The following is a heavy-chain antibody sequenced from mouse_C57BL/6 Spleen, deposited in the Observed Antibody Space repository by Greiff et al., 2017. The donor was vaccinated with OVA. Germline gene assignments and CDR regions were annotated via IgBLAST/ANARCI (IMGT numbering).Heavy chain of an antibody. CDR1: GYTFTSSW. CDR2: IDPSDSYT. V-gene: IGHV1-69*01. Sequence: VQLQQPGAELVMPGASVKLSCKASGYTFTSSWMHWVKQRPGQGLEWIGEIDPSDSYTNYNQKFKGKSTLTVDKSSSTAYMQLSSLTSEDSAVYYCARTGTGYFDYWGQGTTLTVSS. J-gene: IGHJ2*01. D-gene: IGHD4-1*01. CDR3: ARTGTGYFDY.